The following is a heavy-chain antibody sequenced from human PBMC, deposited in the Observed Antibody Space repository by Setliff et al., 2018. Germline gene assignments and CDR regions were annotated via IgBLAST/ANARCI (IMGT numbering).Heavy chain of an antibody. D-gene: IGHD1-7*01. CDR1: GGTFSSYA. CDR2: IIPIFGTA. CDR3: ARGITGTTNYYYGMDV. V-gene: IGHV1-69*05. J-gene: IGHJ6*02. Sequence: SVKVSCKASGGTFSSYAISWVRQAPGQGLEWMGGIIPIFGTANYAQKFQGRVTITTDESASTAYMELSSLRSEDTAVYYCARGITGTTNYYYGMDVWGQGTTVTVSS.